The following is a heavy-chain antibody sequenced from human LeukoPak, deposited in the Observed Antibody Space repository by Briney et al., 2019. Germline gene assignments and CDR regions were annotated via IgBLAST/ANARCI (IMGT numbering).Heavy chain of an antibody. CDR2: ISGSGGST. CDR3: AKGWMDLSFDY. Sequence: GGSLRLSCAASGFTFSTYPMSWVRQAPGKGLEWVSSISGSGGSTYFADSGKGRFTISRDNSRTTLYLQMNSLRAEDTAVYYCAKGWMDLSFDYWGQGILVAVSS. J-gene: IGHJ4*02. V-gene: IGHV3-23*01. CDR1: GFTFSTYP. D-gene: IGHD2-2*03.